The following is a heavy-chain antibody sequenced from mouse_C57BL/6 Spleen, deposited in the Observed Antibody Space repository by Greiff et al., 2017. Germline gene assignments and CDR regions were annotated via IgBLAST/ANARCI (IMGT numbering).Heavy chain of an antibody. D-gene: IGHD1-1*01. CDR1: GYTFTDYY. V-gene: IGHV1-19*01. CDR3: ARQTTVDDY. Sequence: EVQLQQSGPVLVKPGASVKMSCKASGYTFTDYYMNWVKQSHGKSLEWIGVINPYNGGTSYNQKFKGKATLTVDKSSSTAYMELNSLTSEDSAVYYCARQTTVDDYWGQGTTLPASS. CDR2: INPYNGGT. J-gene: IGHJ2*01.